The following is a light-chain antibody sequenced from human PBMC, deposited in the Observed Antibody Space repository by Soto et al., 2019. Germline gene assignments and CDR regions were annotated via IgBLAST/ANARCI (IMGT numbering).Light chain of an antibody. CDR3: QQYGSSPPRT. J-gene: IGKJ1*01. V-gene: IGKV3-20*01. CDR1: QSVSSSY. CDR2: GAS. Sequence: ESVLTQSPGTLSLSPGERATLSGRASQSVSSSYLAWYQQKPGQAPRLLIYGASSRATGIPDRFSGSGSGTDFTLTISRLEPEDFAVYYCQQYGSSPPRTFGQGTKVDIK.